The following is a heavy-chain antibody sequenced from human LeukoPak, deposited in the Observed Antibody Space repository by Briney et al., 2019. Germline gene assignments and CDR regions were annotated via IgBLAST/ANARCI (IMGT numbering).Heavy chain of an antibody. CDR1: ASVFSRLT. D-gene: IGHD3-3*01. CDR3: ASTVHGSTSDSEGYYPKWFDP. CDR2: ISTSSNYI. V-gene: IGHV3-21*01. J-gene: IGHJ5*01. Sequence: PGGSLRLSCSASASVFSRLTMNLFRHSPGKGLESVSSISTSSNYIFYTDSVKGRFNISRENTKNSLFLDMTRLRDEDTAVYYCASTVHGSTSDSEGYYPKWFDPWGQGTVVTVSS.